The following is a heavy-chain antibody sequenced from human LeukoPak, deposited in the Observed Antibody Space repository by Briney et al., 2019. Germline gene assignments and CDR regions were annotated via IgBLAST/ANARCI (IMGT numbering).Heavy chain of an antibody. Sequence: GRSLRLSCACSGFTFFSYGYHWVRQAPGKGLEWVALISYDGSNTNYADSVKGRFAISRANSKNTLYLQMSSLRAEDTAVYYCSKDGASWRDPGAIGGQGTLVTVSS. J-gene: IGHJ4*02. D-gene: IGHD7-27*01. CDR3: SKDGASWRDPGAI. CDR2: ISYDGSNT. V-gene: IGHV3-30*18. CDR1: GFTFFSYG.